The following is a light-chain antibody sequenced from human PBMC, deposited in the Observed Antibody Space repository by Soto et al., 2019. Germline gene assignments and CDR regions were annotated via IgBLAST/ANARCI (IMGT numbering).Light chain of an antibody. CDR2: EGS. CDR3: CSYAGSVV. V-gene: IGLV2-23*01. Sequence: QSALTQPASVSGSPGRWITTPGTGTTGDVGGYNLASWYQQHPGKAPKLMIYEGSKRPSGVSNRFSGSKSGNTASLTISGLQAEDEADYYCCSYAGSVVFGGGTKLTVL. J-gene: IGLJ2*01. CDR1: TGDVGGYNL.